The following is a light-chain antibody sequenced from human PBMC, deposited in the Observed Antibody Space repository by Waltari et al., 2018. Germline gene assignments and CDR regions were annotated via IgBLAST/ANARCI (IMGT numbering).Light chain of an antibody. CDR3: SSYVANNNPV. Sequence: QSALTQPPSASGSPGQSVTISCTGTSSDVGGYNFVSWYQHHPGKAPRLIIYEVSERHSGVPDRFSGSKSGNTASLTVSGLQAEDEADYYCSSYVANNNPVFGGGTKLTVL. V-gene: IGLV2-8*01. CDR1: SSDVGGYNF. J-gene: IGLJ2*01. CDR2: EVS.